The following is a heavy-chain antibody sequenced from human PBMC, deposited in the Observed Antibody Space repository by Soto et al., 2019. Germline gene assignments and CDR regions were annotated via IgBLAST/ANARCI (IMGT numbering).Heavy chain of an antibody. Sequence: QVQLVESGGGVVQPGTSLRLSCAASGFAFSYHGIHWVRQAPGKGLEWVAVTWSGGRGEYYADSVRCRFTISRDNSKTTVYLQMNSLRVEDTAVYYCAKDDDTSSHYSLLDFRGQGTLVTVSS. D-gene: IGHD3-22*01. V-gene: IGHV3-33*06. CDR2: TWSGGRGE. CDR1: GFAFSYHG. CDR3: AKDDDTSSHYSLLDF. J-gene: IGHJ4*02.